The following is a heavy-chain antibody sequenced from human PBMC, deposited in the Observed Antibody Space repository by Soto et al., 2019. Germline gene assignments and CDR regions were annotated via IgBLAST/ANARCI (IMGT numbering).Heavy chain of an antibody. CDR3: ARMDFWSGYYDY. V-gene: IGHV4-39*01. CDR2: IYYSGST. D-gene: IGHD3-3*01. J-gene: IGHJ4*02. CDR1: GFSISSSSYY. Sequence: PSETLSLTCTVSGFSISSSSYYLGWIRQPPGKGLEWIGSIYYSGSTYYNPSLKSRVTISVDTSKNQFSLKLSSVTAADTAVYYCARMDFWSGYYDYWGQGTLVTVSS.